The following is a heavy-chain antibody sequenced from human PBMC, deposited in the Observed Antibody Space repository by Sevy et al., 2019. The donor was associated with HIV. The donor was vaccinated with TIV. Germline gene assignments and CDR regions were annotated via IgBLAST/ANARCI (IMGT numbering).Heavy chain of an antibody. CDR2: IIPIFGTA. CDR1: GGTFSSYA. V-gene: IGHV1-69*13. CDR3: ARGGVVVRPSYYFDY. J-gene: IGHJ4*02. Sequence: ASVKVSCKASGGTFSSYAISWVRQAPGQGLEWMGGIIPIFGTANYAQKFHGRVTITADESTSTAYMELSSLRSEDTAVYYCARGGVVVRPSYYFDYWGQGTLVTVSS. D-gene: IGHD3-22*01.